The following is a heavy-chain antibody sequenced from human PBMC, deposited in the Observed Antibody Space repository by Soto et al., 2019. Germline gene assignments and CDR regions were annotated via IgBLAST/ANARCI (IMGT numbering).Heavy chain of an antibody. J-gene: IGHJ6*02. CDR3: ARDFSVADRTRYYYYYYGMDV. V-gene: IGHV3-21*01. Sequence: GGSLRLSCAASGFTFSSYSMNWVRQAPGKGLEWVSSISSSSSYIYYADSVKGRFTISRDNAKNSLYLQMNSLRAEDTAVYYCARDFSVADRTRYYYYYYGMDVWGQGTTVTVSS. D-gene: IGHD6-19*01. CDR2: ISSSSSYI. CDR1: GFTFSSYS.